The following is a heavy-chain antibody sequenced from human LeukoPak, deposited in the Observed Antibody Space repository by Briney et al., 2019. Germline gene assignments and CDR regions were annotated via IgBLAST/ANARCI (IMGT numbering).Heavy chain of an antibody. Sequence: GGSLRLSCAASGFTLSNAWMSWVRQAPGKGPEWVGRIKRKSNGGTIDYAAPVKGRFTISRDDSKNTLYLQMNSLKTEDTAIYYCATGVAVAGLVPFDYWGQGTLVTVSS. CDR3: ATGVAVAGLVPFDY. J-gene: IGHJ4*02. CDR2: IKRKSNGGTI. D-gene: IGHD6-19*01. V-gene: IGHV3-15*01. CDR1: GFTLSNAW.